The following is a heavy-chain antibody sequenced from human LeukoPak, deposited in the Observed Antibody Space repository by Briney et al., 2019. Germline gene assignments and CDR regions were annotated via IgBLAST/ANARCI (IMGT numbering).Heavy chain of an antibody. CDR1: GYSFTSYW. CDR3: AKTYYDSSGPFDP. J-gene: IGHJ5*02. CDR2: IYPGDSDT. D-gene: IGHD3-22*01. V-gene: IGHV5-51*01. Sequence: GESLKISCKGSGYSFTSYWIGWVRQMPGKGLEWMGIIYPGDSDTRYSPSFQGQVTISADKSTGTACLQWSSLKASDTAMYYCAKTYYDSSGPFDPWGQGTLVTVSS.